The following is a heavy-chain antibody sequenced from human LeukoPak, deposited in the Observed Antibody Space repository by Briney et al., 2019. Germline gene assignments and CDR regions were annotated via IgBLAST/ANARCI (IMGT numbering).Heavy chain of an antibody. J-gene: IGHJ4*02. CDR1: GFTFSIYG. CDR3: ARRSDYGGNGNYFDY. CDR2: ISGRDSNT. V-gene: IGHV3-23*01. Sequence: GWSLRLSCAASGFTFSIYGMSWVRQAPGKGLEWVSTISGRDSNTYYADSVEGRFIISRDNSRNTLYLQMNSLRAEDTAVYYCARRSDYGGNGNYFDYWGQGTPVTVSS. D-gene: IGHD4-23*01.